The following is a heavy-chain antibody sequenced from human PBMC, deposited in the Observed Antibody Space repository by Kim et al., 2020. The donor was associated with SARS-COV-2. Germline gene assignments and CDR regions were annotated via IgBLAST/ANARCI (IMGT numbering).Heavy chain of an antibody. Sequence: SETLSLTCAVYGGSFSGYYWSWIRQPPGKGLEWIGEINHSGSTNYNPSLKSRVTISVDTSKNQFSLKLSSVTAADTAVYYCARAVAGSFPTDSWGQGTLVTVSS. CDR2: INHSGST. V-gene: IGHV4-34*01. J-gene: IGHJ4*02. CDR1: GGSFSGYY. CDR3: ARAVAGSFPTDS. D-gene: IGHD6-19*01.